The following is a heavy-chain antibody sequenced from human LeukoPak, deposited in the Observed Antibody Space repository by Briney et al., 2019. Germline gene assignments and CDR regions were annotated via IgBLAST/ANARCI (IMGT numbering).Heavy chain of an antibody. CDR2: INQSGST. J-gene: IGHJ6*03. CDR1: GGSFSAYY. V-gene: IGHV4-34*01. CDR3: ARETSQKGAHYMDV. D-gene: IGHD3-16*01. Sequence: SETLSLTCAVSGGSFSAYYWSWIRQPPGKGLEWIGEINQSGSTNYNPSLKSRVTISVDTSKNQFSLKLSSVTAADTAVYYCARETSQKGAHYMDVWGKGTTVTISS.